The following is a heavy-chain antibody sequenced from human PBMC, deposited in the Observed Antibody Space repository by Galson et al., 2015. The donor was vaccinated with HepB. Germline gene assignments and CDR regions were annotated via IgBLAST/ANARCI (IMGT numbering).Heavy chain of an antibody. V-gene: IGHV5-51*01. CDR2: IYPGDSDT. CDR1: GYSFTSYW. CDR3: ASMGPGYGDYSGAWFDP. J-gene: IGHJ5*02. Sequence: QSGAEVKKPGESLKISCKGSGYSFTSYWIGWVRQMPGKSLEWMGIIYPGDSDTRYSPSFQGQVTISADKSISTAYLQWSSLKASDTAMYYCASMGPGYGDYSGAWFDPWGQGTLVTVPS. D-gene: IGHD4-17*01.